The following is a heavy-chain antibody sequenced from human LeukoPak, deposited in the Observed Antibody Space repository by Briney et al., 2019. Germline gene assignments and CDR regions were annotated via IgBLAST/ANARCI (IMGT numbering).Heavy chain of an antibody. J-gene: IGHJ4*02. D-gene: IGHD1-26*01. Sequence: GGSLRLSCATSGFTFSSYAMSWVRQAPGKGLEWVSLISGSGGSTNYADSVKGRFTISRDNSKNMLYVQMNSLRAEDTAVYYCAKDLKYTGSLRIADFWGQGTLVTVSS. V-gene: IGHV3-23*01. CDR1: GFTFSSYA. CDR3: AKDLKYTGSLRIADF. CDR2: ISGSGGST.